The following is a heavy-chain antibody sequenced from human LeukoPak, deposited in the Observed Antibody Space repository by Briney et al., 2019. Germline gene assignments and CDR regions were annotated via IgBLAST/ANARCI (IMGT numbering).Heavy chain of an antibody. J-gene: IGHJ4*02. V-gene: IGHV1-18*01. CDR3: ARYYDFWSGYSTELGY. CDR2: ISAYNGNT. Sequence: GASVKVSCKASGYTFTSYGISWVRQAPGQGLEWMGWISAYNGNTNYAQKLQGRVTMTTDTSTSTAYMELRSLRSDDTAVYYCARYYDFWSGYSTELGYWGQGTLVTVSS. D-gene: IGHD3-3*01. CDR1: GYTFTSYG.